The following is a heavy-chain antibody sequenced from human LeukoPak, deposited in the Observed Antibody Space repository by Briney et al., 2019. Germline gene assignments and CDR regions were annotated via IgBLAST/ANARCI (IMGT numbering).Heavy chain of an antibody. V-gene: IGHV4-39*01. J-gene: IGHJ4*02. Sequence: SETLSLTCSVSTASISSSSFYWGWIRQPPGKGPEWIGIIYYSVSTYYNPSLKRRVTISLDTSKNQFSLKLSSVTAADTAVYYCARVPTVTFFDYWGQGTLVTVSS. CDR1: TASISSSSFY. D-gene: IGHD4-17*01. CDR2: IYYSVST. CDR3: ARVPTVTFFDY.